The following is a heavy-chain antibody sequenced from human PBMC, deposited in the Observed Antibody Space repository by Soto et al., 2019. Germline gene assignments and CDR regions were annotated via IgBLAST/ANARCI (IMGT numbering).Heavy chain of an antibody. D-gene: IGHD3-22*01. J-gene: IGHJ3*02. V-gene: IGHV3-30*18. Sequence: GGSLRLSCAASGFTFNSYGMHWVRQAPGKGLEWVAVISNDGTNKYDADSVKGRFTISRDNSKNTLYLQMNSLRAEDTAVYYCVKDDHSSGYYQGYAFDIWGQGTMVTVSS. CDR1: GFTFNSYG. CDR3: VKDDHSSGYYQGYAFDI. CDR2: ISNDGTNK.